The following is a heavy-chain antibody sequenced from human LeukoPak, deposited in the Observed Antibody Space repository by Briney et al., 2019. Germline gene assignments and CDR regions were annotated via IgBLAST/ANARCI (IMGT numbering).Heavy chain of an antibody. J-gene: IGHJ4*02. Sequence: ASVTVSFKASGYTFTDYYMHWVRQAPGQGLEWMGWINPNSGGTNYAQKFQGRVTMTRDTSISTAYMELSRLRSDDTAVYYCAPTQAYSTHGFAFWGQGTLVTVSS. V-gene: IGHV1-2*02. D-gene: IGHD6-13*01. CDR3: APTQAYSTHGFAF. CDR1: GYTFTDYY. CDR2: INPNSGGT.